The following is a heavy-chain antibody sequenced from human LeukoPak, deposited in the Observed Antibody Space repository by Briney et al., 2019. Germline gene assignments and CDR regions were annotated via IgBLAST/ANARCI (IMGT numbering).Heavy chain of an antibody. CDR1: GYSFTSYW. CDR2: IYPGDSDT. V-gene: IGHV5-51*01. CDR3: ARHGKMATFRLAIDY. D-gene: IGHD5-24*01. Sequence: GESLQISCKGSGYSFTSYWIGWVRQMPGKGLEWMGIIYPGDSDTRYSPSFQGQVTISADKSISTAYLQWSSLKASDTAMYYCARHGKMATFRLAIDYWGQGTLVTVSS. J-gene: IGHJ4*02.